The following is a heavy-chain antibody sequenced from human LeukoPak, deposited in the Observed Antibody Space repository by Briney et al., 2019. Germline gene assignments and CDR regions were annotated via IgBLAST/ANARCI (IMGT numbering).Heavy chain of an antibody. D-gene: IGHD1-26*01. CDR3: ARGGIITSYAFEI. CDR1: GFIVSSNY. J-gene: IGHJ3*02. V-gene: IGHV3-53*01. CDR2: IYSGGST. Sequence: PGGSLRLSCAASGFIVSSNYMSWVRQAPGKGLEWVSVIYSGGSTYYADSVRGRFTISRDNAKNSLYLQMDSLRAEDTAVYYCARGGIITSYAFEIWGQGAMVTVSS.